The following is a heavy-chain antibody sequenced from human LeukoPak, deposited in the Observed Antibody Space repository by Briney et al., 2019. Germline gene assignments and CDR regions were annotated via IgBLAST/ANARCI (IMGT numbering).Heavy chain of an antibody. CDR2: IYHSGIT. V-gene: IGHV4-38-2*02. J-gene: IGHJ4*02. D-gene: IGHD1-1*01. Sequence: PSETLSLTCTVSDYSISSGYGYYWGWIRQPPGKGLEWIGNIYHSGITYYNHFNSSLKSRVTISVDTSKNQFSLKLSSVTAADTAVYYCASSWKPSPKIDYWGQGTLVTVSS. CDR3: ASSWKPSPKIDY. CDR1: DYSISSGYGYY.